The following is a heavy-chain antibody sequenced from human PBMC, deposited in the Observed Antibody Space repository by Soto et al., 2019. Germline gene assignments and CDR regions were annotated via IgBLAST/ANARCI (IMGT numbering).Heavy chain of an antibody. V-gene: IGHV4-59*11. D-gene: IGHD3-10*01. CDR1: GGSISHHY. CDR3: AIEKVLWFSDVDPHGMLAP. CDR2: IFYTGYT. Sequence: SETLSHTNTVSGGSISHHYWIWCRQPPGKGLEWIGYIFYTGYTAYNPSLKSRATISLDTSRNQFYLRLSSVTAADTAVYYGAIEKVLWFSDVDPHGMLAPRSQGSPIPVSS. J-gene: IGHJ5*02.